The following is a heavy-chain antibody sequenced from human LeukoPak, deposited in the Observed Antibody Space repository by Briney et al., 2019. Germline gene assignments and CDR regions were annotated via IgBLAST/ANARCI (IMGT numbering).Heavy chain of an antibody. Sequence: GGSLRLSCAASGFTFSSSAMSWVRQAPGKGLEWVSAISGSGGSTYYADSVKGRFTISRDNSKNTLYLQMNSLRAEDTAVYYCAKRPYSSGWSSYFDYWGQGTLVTVSS. V-gene: IGHV3-23*01. J-gene: IGHJ4*02. CDR1: GFTFSSSA. CDR2: ISGSGGST. D-gene: IGHD6-19*01. CDR3: AKRPYSSGWSSYFDY.